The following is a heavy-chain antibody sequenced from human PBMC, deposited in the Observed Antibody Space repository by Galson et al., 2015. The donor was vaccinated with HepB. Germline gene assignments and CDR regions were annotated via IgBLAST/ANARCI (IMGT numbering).Heavy chain of an antibody. CDR1: GYTFTSYY. CDR3: ARGNLEQVAVKGGDLFDY. Sequence: SVKVSCKASGYTFTSYYMHWVRQAPGQGLEWMGIINPSGGSTSYAQKFQGRVTMTRDTSTSTVYMELSSLRSEDTAVYYCARGNLEQVAVKGGDLFDYWGQGTLVTVSS. CDR2: INPSGGST. J-gene: IGHJ4*02. V-gene: IGHV1-46*01. D-gene: IGHD1/OR15-1a*01.